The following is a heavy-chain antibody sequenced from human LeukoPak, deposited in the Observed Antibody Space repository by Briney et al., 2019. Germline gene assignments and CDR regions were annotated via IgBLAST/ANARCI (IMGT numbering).Heavy chain of an antibody. V-gene: IGHV3-30*02. CDR1: GFTFSSYG. J-gene: IGHJ4*02. D-gene: IGHD1-26*01. Sequence: PGGSLRLSCAASGFTFSSYGMHWVRQAPAKGLEWVAFIRYDGSNKYYADSVKGRFTISRDNSKNTLYLQMNSLRAEDTAVYYCAKDRSGSYYRFDYWGQGTLVTVSS. CDR3: AKDRSGSYYRFDY. CDR2: IRYDGSNK.